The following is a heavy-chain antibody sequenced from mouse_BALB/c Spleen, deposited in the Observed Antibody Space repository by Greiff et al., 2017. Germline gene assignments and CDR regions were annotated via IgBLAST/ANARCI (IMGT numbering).Heavy chain of an antibody. CDR3: ARSYGSSYGHFDY. J-gene: IGHJ2*01. CDR1: GFNIKDYY. Sequence: EVQLQQSGAELVRSGASVKLSCTASGFNIKDYYMHWVKQRPEQGLEWIGWIDPENGDTEYAPKFQGKATMTADTSSNTAYLQLSSLTSEDTAVYYCARSYGSSYGHFDYWGQGTTLTVSS. V-gene: IGHV14-4*02. D-gene: IGHD1-1*01. CDR2: IDPENGDT.